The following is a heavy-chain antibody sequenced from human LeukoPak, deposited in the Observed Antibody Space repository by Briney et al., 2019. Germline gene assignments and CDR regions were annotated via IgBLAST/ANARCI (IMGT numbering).Heavy chain of an antibody. V-gene: IGHV3-23*01. CDR2: ISGSGGST. D-gene: IGHD3-10*01. Sequence: GGSLRLSCAASGFTFSDYYMSWVRQAPGKGLEWVSAISGSGGSTYYADSVKGRFTISRDNSKNTLYLQMNSLRAEDTAVYYCAKGSDMVRGVPNDYWGQGTLVTVSS. J-gene: IGHJ4*02. CDR1: GFTFSDYY. CDR3: AKGSDMVRGVPNDY.